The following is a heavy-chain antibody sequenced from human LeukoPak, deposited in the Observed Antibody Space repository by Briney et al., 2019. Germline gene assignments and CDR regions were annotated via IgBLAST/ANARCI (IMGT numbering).Heavy chain of an antibody. CDR2: IRYDGTNT. CDR1: GFTFSSYG. V-gene: IGHV3-30*02. J-gene: IGHJ5*02. Sequence: GGSLRLSCAASGFTFSSYGMHWVRQAPGKGLEWVAFIRYDGTNTYADSVKGRFTISRDNSKNTVYLQMSSLRAEDTAVYYCAKGVSKNPWGQGTLVTVSS. CDR3: AKGVSKNP.